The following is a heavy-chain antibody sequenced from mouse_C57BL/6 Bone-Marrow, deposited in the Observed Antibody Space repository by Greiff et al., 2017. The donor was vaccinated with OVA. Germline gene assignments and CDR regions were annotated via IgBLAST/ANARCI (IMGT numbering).Heavy chain of an antibody. Sequence: VQLQQSGPELVKPGASVKISCKASGYSFTGYYMHWVKQSSEKSLEWIGEINPSTGGTSYNQKFKGKATLTVDKSSSTAYMQLKSLTSEDSAVYYCARSPYYSNYDYFDYWGQSTTLTVSS. D-gene: IGHD2-5*01. J-gene: IGHJ2*01. CDR1: GYSFTGYY. CDR3: ARSPYYSNYDYFDY. V-gene: IGHV1-43*01. CDR2: INPSTGGT.